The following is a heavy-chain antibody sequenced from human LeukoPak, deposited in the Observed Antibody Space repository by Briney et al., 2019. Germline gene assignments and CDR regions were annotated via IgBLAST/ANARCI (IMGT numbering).Heavy chain of an antibody. CDR3: AKEDGGDYDYYYYYMDD. J-gene: IGHJ6*03. Sequence: PGGSLRLSCAASGFTFSSYEMNWVRQAPAKGLEWVSAISGSGGSTYYADSVKVRFTISRDNSKNTLYLQMNSLRAEDTAVYYCAKEDGGDYDYYYYYMDDWGKGTTVTVSS. CDR1: GFTFSSYE. D-gene: IGHD4-17*01. CDR2: ISGSGGST. V-gene: IGHV3-23*01.